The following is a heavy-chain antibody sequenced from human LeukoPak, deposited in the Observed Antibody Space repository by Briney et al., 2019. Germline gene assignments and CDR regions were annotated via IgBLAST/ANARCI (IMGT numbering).Heavy chain of an antibody. V-gene: IGHV5-51*01. J-gene: IGHJ4*02. CDR3: TRALNGNTCWDS. CDR2: IYAANSDT. D-gene: IGHD1-7*01. CDR1: GYSFSSNW. Sequence: GESLKTSCKASGYSFSSNWIGWVRQMPGKGLEWMGIIYAANSDTRYSPSIQGQVTISADKSISTAYLQWRSLQASDTGIYYCTRALNGNTCWDSWGQGTLVTV.